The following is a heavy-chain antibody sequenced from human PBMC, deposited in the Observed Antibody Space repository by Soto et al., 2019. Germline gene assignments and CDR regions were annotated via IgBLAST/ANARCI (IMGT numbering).Heavy chain of an antibody. CDR1: GFTVSSNY. D-gene: IGHD6-19*01. J-gene: IGHJ4*02. CDR2: IYSGGST. Sequence: GGSLRLSCAASGFTVSSNYMSWVRQAPGKGLEWVSVIYSGGSTHYADSVKGRFTISRDNSKNTLYLQMNSLRAEDTAVYYCARSGQNIAVAGTFFDYWGQGTLVTVS. V-gene: IGHV3-53*01. CDR3: ARSGQNIAVAGTFFDY.